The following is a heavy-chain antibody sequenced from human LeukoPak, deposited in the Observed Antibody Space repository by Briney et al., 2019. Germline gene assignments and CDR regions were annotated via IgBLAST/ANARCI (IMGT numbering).Heavy chain of an antibody. Sequence: PGGSLRLSCAASGFTFSSYGMSWVRQAPGKGLEWVANIKQDGSEKYYVDSVKGRFTISRDNAKNSLYLQMNSLRAEDTAVYYCAGVDGYGSGTFDYWGQGTLVTVSS. V-gene: IGHV3-7*01. D-gene: IGHD3-10*01. CDR1: GFTFSSYG. CDR3: AGVDGYGSGTFDY. CDR2: IKQDGSEK. J-gene: IGHJ4*02.